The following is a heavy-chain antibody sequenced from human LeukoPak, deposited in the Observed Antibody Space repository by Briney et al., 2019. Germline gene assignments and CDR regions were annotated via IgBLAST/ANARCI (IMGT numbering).Heavy chain of an antibody. CDR3: AREEGYDSRFDY. CDR2: IYASGST. CDR1: GGSLSSGSDY. V-gene: IGHV4-61*02. J-gene: IGHJ4*02. D-gene: IGHD3-22*01. Sequence: SQTLSLTCTVSGGSLSSGSDYWSWIRQSAGKGLEWIGRIYASGSTNYNPSLKGRVTISVDTSKNQFSLKLSSVTAADTAVYYCAREEGYDSRFDYWGQGTLVTVSS.